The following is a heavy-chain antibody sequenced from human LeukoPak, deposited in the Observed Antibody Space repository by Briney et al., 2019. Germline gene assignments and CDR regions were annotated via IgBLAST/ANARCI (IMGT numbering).Heavy chain of an antibody. V-gene: IGHV4-39*01. CDR1: GGSISSSSYY. CDR3: ARGQNVRAAAGTGNWFDP. J-gene: IGHJ5*02. D-gene: IGHD6-13*01. CDR2: IYYSGST. Sequence: PSETLSLTCTVSGGSISSSSYYWGWIRQPPGKGLEWIGSIYYSGSTYYNPSLKSRVTISVDTSKNQFSLKLSSVTAADTAVYYCARGQNVRAAAGTGNWFDPWGQGTLVTVSS.